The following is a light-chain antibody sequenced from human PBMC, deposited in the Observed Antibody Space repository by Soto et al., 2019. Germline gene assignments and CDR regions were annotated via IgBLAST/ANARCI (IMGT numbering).Light chain of an antibody. CDR1: SSNIGAGYD. Sequence: QSVLTQPPSVSGAPGQRVTISCTGSSSNIGAGYDVQWYQQLPGTAPKVLIYGNSNRPSGVPDRFSGSKSGTSASLAITGLQAEDEADYYCQSYDSSHVVFGGATKLTVL. CDR3: QSYDSSHVV. J-gene: IGLJ2*01. V-gene: IGLV1-40*01. CDR2: GNS.